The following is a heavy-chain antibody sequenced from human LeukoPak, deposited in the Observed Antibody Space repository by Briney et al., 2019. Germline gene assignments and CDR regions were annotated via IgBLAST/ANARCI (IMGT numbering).Heavy chain of an antibody. CDR2: IYYSGST. CDR3: ARVLGFGELYFDY. V-gene: IGHV4-59*01. J-gene: IGHJ4*02. Sequence: TSETLSLTCTVSGGSISSYYWSWIRQPPGKGLEWIGYIYYSGSTNYNPSLKSRVTISVDTSKNQFSLKLSSVTAADTAVYYCARVLGFGELYFDYWGQGTLVTVSS. D-gene: IGHD3-10*01. CDR1: GGSISSYY.